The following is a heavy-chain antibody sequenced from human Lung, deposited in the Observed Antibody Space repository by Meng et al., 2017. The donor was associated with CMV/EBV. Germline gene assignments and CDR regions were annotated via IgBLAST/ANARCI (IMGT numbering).Heavy chain of an antibody. CDR3: ARTYDLNLDAFDV. V-gene: IGHV1-2*02. Sequence: SVXVSXXASGYTFTGYYIHWVRQAPGQGLECMGWINPDSGDTTYTQKFQGRVTMTADTSITTAYMDLSRLRSDDAAVYYCARTYDLNLDAFDVWGQGTMVTVSS. CDR2: INPDSGDT. CDR1: GYTFTGYY. J-gene: IGHJ3*01. D-gene: IGHD3-22*01.